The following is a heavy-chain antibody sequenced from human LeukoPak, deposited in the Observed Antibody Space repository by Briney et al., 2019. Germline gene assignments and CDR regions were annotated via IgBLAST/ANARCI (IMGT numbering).Heavy chain of an antibody. V-gene: IGHV1-8*01. D-gene: IGHD6-13*01. CDR3: ARHSSSWARRFDP. CDR1: GYIFTSYD. J-gene: IGHJ5*02. CDR2: MNPNSGNT. Sequence: ASVKVSCKASGYIFTSYDINWVRQATGQGLEWMGWMNPNSGNTGYAQKFQGRVTMTRNTSISTAYMELSSLRSEDTAVYYCARHSSSWARRFDPWGQGTLVTVSS.